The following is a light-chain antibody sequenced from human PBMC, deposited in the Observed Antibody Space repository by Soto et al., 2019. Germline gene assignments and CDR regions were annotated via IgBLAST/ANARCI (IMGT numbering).Light chain of an antibody. CDR2: KVS. V-gene: IGKV2-30*02. CDR1: QSLVHSDGSTY. Sequence: DVVMTQSPLSLPVTLGQPASISCRSSQSLVHSDGSTYLNWLQQRPGQSPRRLIYKVSNRESGVSDRFSGSGSGTYFKLTISRVEAEDGGVYYCTQGTNWPRAFGQGTKLEIK. J-gene: IGKJ1*01. CDR3: TQGTNWPRA.